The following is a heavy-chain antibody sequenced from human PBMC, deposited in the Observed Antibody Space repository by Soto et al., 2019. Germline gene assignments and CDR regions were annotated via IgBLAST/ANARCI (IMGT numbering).Heavy chain of an antibody. D-gene: IGHD6-13*01. V-gene: IGHV3-23*01. CDR2: ISGTGGST. Sequence: EVQLLESGGGLVQPGGSLSLSCVGSGFTFSSYAMSWVRQAPAKGLEWVSSISGTGGSTYYADSVKGRFTISRDNSKNTLPLHMSSLRAEDTAVYYCAKYGSSWYTEYFQHWGPGTLVTVSP. CDR1: GFTFSSYA. J-gene: IGHJ1*01. CDR3: AKYGSSWYTEYFQH.